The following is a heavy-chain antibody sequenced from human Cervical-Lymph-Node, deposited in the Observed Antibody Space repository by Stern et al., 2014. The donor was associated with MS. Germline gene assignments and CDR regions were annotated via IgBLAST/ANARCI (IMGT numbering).Heavy chain of an antibody. CDR2: IIPMTEIA. Sequence: QVQLVESGAEVKKPGSSVKVSCKSSGDTFSSDAISWVRQAPGQGLEWMGVIIPMTEIANYAQKCQGRVTITADESTRTAYMDLRSLRSDDTAVYYCARGASSWYSDYWGQGTLVTVSS. CDR3: ARGASSWYSDY. J-gene: IGHJ4*02. D-gene: IGHD6-13*01. CDR1: GDTFSSDA. V-gene: IGHV1-69*01.